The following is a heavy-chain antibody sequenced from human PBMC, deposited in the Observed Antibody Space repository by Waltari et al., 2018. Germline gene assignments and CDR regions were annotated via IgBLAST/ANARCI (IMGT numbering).Heavy chain of an antibody. CDR1: GLSFSNYW. CDR2: IKQDGSEN. Sequence: EVQLVESGGGLAQPGGSLRLSCAASGLSFSNYWMTWVRQASGKGPEWGANIKQDGSENYYMDAVKGRFTISRDNAKNSLYLQMNNLRVEDTAVYYCTRGGRDSSWYWRDWGQGTLVTVSS. D-gene: IGHD6-13*01. CDR3: TRGGRDSSWYWRD. J-gene: IGHJ4*02. V-gene: IGHV3-7*01.